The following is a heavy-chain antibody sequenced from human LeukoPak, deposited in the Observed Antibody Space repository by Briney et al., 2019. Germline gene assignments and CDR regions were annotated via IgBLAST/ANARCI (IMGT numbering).Heavy chain of an antibody. CDR1: GFTVSSYA. D-gene: IGHD2-2*01. V-gene: IGHV3-23*01. J-gene: IGHJ4*02. CDR2: LSDSGGST. CDR3: ATKGLVSVPSRYHFDY. Sequence: GGSLRLSCAASGFTVSSYAMSWVRQAPGKGLEWVSTLSDSGGSTYYADSVKGRFIISRDNSKNTLYLQMNTLRAEDTAVYYCATKGLVSVPSRYHFDYWGQGTLVTVSS.